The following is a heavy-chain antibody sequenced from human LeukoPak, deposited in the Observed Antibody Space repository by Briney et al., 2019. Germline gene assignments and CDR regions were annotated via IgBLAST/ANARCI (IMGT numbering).Heavy chain of an antibody. V-gene: IGHV4-4*02. CDR3: AREGGPYRPLDY. J-gene: IGHJ4*02. CDR1: GGSITQTNY. CDR2: FNLQGST. Sequence: SETLSLTCGVSGGSITQTNYWTWVRPPPGKGLEWIGEFNLQGSTNYNPSLMGRVAISVDKSENHVSLQLTSVTAADTAVYYCAREGGPYRPLDYSGQGTLVTVSS.